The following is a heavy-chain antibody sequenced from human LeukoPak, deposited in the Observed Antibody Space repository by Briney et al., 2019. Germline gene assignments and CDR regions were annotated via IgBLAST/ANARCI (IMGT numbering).Heavy chain of an antibody. CDR2: ISSSCSYI. Sequence: GGSLRLSCAASGFTFSSYSMNWVRQAPGKGLEWVSSISSSCSYIYYADSVKGRFTISRDNAKNSLYLQMNSLRAEDTAVYYCATYYYDSSGYYAYFDYWGQGTLVTVSS. CDR1: GFTFSSYS. CDR3: ATYYYDSSGYYAYFDY. V-gene: IGHV3-21*01. J-gene: IGHJ4*02. D-gene: IGHD3-22*01.